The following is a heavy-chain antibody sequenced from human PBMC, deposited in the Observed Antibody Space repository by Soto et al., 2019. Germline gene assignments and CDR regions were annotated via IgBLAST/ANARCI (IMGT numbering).Heavy chain of an antibody. Sequence: HGGPLRLSCAASGLTFSTSSMNLVRQAPGKGLEWVSYISSSSSTIYYADSVKGRFTISRDNAKNSLYLQMNSLRDEDTAVYFCASNRYSSGLNYYWGQGNLVTVSS. CDR3: ASNRYSSGLNYY. CDR1: GLTFSTSS. D-gene: IGHD6-19*01. CDR2: ISSSSSTI. J-gene: IGHJ4*02. V-gene: IGHV3-48*02.